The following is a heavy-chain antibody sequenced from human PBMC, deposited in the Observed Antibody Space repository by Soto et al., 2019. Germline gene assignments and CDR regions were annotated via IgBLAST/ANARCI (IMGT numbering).Heavy chain of an antibody. CDR1: GFTFNSSA. CDR2: IVVGSGNT. CDR3: EADKGHSYGYGTY. V-gene: IGHV1-58*01. D-gene: IGHD5-18*01. J-gene: IGHJ4*02. Sequence: GASVKVSCKASGFTFNSSAVQWVRQARGQRLEWIGWIVVGSGNTDYAQKFQERVTITRDMSTSTAYMDLSSLRSEDTAVYYCEADKGHSYGYGTYWGQGTLVTVSS.